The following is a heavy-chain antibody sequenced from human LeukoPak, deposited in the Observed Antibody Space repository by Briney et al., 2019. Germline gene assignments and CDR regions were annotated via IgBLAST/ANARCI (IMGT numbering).Heavy chain of an antibody. Sequence: PGGSLRLSCAASGFTFSSYSMNWVRQAPGKGLEWVSSISSSSSYIYYADSVKGRFTISRDNAKNSLYLQMNSLRAEDTAVYYCARDHTIFGVVFLSGGFDPWGQGTLVTVSS. V-gene: IGHV3-21*01. J-gene: IGHJ5*02. CDR3: ARDHTIFGVVFLSGGFDP. D-gene: IGHD3-3*01. CDR1: GFTFSSYS. CDR2: ISSSSSYI.